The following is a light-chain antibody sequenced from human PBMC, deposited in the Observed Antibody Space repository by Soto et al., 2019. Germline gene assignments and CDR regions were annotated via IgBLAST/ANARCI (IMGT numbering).Light chain of an antibody. CDR2: AAS. CDR3: QQASSFPHT. CDR1: QHIINY. J-gene: IGKJ4*01. V-gene: IGKV1-39*01. Sequence: DIQMTPSHSTLSASVGDIVNITCRASQHIINYLNWYQQKPGKAPQLLIYAASSLQSGVPSRFSGSGSGTDFTLTISSLQPEDFATYYCQQASSFPHTFGGGTKVDIK.